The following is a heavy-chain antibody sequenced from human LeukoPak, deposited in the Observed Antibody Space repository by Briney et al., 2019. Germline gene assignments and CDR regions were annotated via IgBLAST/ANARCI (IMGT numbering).Heavy chain of an antibody. V-gene: IGHV3-64*01. CDR3: ARDSCSGDGCWRYFVN. Sequence: GGTLRLSSAASGFTFSTYAVFWFGQALGKGLEFGSGISHNGATTYYANSVKGRLTLSRYNSKNTLYLQMGSLKPEDMAVYYCARDSCSGDGCWRYFVNWGQGTPVTVSS. D-gene: IGHD2-15*01. CDR1: GFTFSTYA. J-gene: IGHJ4*02. CDR2: ISHNGATT.